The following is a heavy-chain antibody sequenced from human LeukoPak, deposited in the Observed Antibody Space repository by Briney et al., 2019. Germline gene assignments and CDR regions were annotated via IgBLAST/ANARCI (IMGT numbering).Heavy chain of an antibody. CDR2: IYYSGST. Sequence: SETLSLTCTVSGGSISSYYWSWIRQPPGKGLEWIEYIYYSGSTNYNPSLKSRVTISVDTSKNQFSLKLSSVTAADTAVYYCARVYDILTGYPSPFFDYWGQGTLVTVSS. CDR3: ARVYDILTGYPSPFFDY. CDR1: GGSISSYY. J-gene: IGHJ4*02. D-gene: IGHD3-9*01. V-gene: IGHV4-59*01.